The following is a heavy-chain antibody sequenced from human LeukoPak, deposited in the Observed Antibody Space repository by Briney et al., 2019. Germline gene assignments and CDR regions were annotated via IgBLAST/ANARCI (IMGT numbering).Heavy chain of an antibody. J-gene: IGHJ5*02. CDR1: GYTFTSYG. Sequence: ASVKVSCKASGYTFTSYGISWVRQAPGQGLEWMGWISAYNGNTSYAQKFQGRVTMTRDTSTSTVYMELSSLRSEDTAVYYCARVGPYCSSTSCYSGGNWFDPWGQGTLVTVSS. CDR2: ISAYNGNT. V-gene: IGHV1-18*01. D-gene: IGHD2-2*01. CDR3: ARVGPYCSSTSCYSGGNWFDP.